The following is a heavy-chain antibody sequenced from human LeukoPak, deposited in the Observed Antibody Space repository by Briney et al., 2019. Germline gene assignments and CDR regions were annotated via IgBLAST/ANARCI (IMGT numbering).Heavy chain of an antibody. V-gene: IGHV3-21*01. CDR2: ISTSSSYI. Sequence: GGSLRLSCAASGFTFSSQSMNWVRQAPGKGLEWVSSISTSSSYIYYADSVKGRFTISRDNAKSSLYLQMNSLRAEDTAVYYCARRCSSTSCLQYWGQGTLVTVSS. J-gene: IGHJ4*02. D-gene: IGHD2-2*01. CDR1: GFTFSSQS. CDR3: ARRCSSTSCLQY.